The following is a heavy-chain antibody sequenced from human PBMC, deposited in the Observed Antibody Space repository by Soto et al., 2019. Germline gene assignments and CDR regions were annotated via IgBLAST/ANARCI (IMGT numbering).Heavy chain of an antibody. CDR1: GFTFSSFG. CDR2: ASYDGSYK. CDR3: AKERSVVATTPDFDY. Sequence: QVQLVESGGGVVQTGRSLRLSCAASGFTFSSFGMHWVRQAPGKGLEWVAVASYDGSYKYYADSVKGRFTISRDTFKNTRYLQMSSLRAEDTAVYYCAKERSVVATTPDFDYWGKGTLVTVSS. D-gene: IGHD5-12*01. V-gene: IGHV3-30*18. J-gene: IGHJ4*02.